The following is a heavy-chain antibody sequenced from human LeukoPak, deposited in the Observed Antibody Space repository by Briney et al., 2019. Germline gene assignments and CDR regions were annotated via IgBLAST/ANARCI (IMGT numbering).Heavy chain of an antibody. J-gene: IGHJ6*02. CDR2: IYYSGST. CDR1: GGSISSYY. CDR3: ARDRGIAAEPHAGRRYYYYGMDV. D-gene: IGHD6-13*01. V-gene: IGHV4-59*01. Sequence: SETLSLTCTVSGGSISSYYWSWIRQPPGKGLEWIGYIYYSGSTNYNPSLKSRVTISVDTSKNQFSLKLSSVTAADTAVYYCARDRGIAAEPHAGRRYYYYGMDVWGQGTTVTVSS.